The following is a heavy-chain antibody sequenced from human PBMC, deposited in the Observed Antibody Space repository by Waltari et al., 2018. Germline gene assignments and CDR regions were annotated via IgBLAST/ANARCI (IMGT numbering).Heavy chain of an antibody. D-gene: IGHD2-15*01. CDR2: LFSTGTS. V-gene: IGHV4-39*01. CDR3: ARQIGSRRGGWYFDF. Sequence: QPQLQESGPGLLRPSETLSVTCTVSPDSISTPGYFLGWFRQPPGKGLEWVGSLFSTGTSFINPSLKSQVTMSMDTSKNAFSLKVLSVTATDTAVYYCARQIGSRRGGWYFDFWGRGTLVTVSS. CDR1: PDSISTPGYF. J-gene: IGHJ2*01.